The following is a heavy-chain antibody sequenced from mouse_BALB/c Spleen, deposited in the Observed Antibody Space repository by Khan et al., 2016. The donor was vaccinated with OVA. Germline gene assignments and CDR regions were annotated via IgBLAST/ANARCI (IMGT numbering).Heavy chain of an antibody. CDR2: ISTGGHYT. CDR3: TRSLVDYYAMDY. Sequence: EVELVESGGGVVKPGGSLKLSCSASGFTFSSFAMSWVRQTPERRLEWVATISTGGHYTFYPDSVKGRFTISRDNVRNTLYLQMSSLRSEDTAMYYCTRSLVDYYAMDYWGQGTSVTVSS. D-gene: IGHD2-2*01. V-gene: IGHV5-9-3*01. CDR1: GFTFSSFA. J-gene: IGHJ4*01.